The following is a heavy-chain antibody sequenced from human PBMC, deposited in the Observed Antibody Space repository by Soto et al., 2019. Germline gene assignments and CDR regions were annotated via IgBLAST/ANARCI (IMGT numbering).Heavy chain of an antibody. J-gene: IGHJ4*02. CDR1: GFIFSNYG. CDR3: AKDGTGGPPYYFDY. V-gene: IGHV3-30*18. CDR2: ISYDGSVK. Sequence: QVQLVESGGGVVQPGRSLRLSCAASGFIFSNYGMHWVRQAPGKGLEWVTIISYDGSVKYYADSVKGRFTISRDNSKNTLYLQMNSLRAEDTAVYYCAKDGTGGPPYYFDYWGQGTLVNVSS. D-gene: IGHD2-8*02.